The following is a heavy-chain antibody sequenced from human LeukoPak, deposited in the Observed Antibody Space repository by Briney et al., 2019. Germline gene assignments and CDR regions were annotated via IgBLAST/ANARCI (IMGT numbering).Heavy chain of an antibody. D-gene: IGHD5-18*01. CDR2: TYYRSKWYN. Sequence: SQTLSLACAISGDSVSSNTAGWSWIRQSPSRGLEWLGRTYYRSKWYNDYAVSVKSRITINPDTSKNQFSLQLNSVTPEDTAVYYCARDPDGYSYGAPYFDYWGQGTLVTVSS. CDR1: GDSVSSNTAG. CDR3: ARDPDGYSYGAPYFDY. V-gene: IGHV6-1*01. J-gene: IGHJ4*02.